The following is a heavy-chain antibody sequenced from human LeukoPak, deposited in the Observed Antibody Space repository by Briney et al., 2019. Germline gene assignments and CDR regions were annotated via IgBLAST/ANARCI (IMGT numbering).Heavy chain of an antibody. D-gene: IGHD5-18*01. CDR2: IYYSGST. V-gene: IGHV4-39*01. Sequence: SETLSLTCTVSGGSISSSSYYWGWIRQPPGKGLEWIGSIYYSGSTYYNPSLKSRVTISVDTSKNQFSLKLSSVTAADTAVYYCARGSSGYSYGWGQGTLVTVSS. CDR3: ARGSSGYSYG. J-gene: IGHJ4*02. CDR1: GGSISSSSYY.